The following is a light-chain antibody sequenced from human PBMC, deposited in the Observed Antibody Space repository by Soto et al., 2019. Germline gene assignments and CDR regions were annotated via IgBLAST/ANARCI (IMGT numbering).Light chain of an antibody. Sequence: EIVLIQSPCTLSLSPGVRATLSCRASQTLTSPYRAWYHQKPGQAPRVLIYGASKRATGIPDRFSGSGSGTDFSLTISRLEPEDFAVYYCHQYDNAPQTYGQGTKVDI. J-gene: IGKJ2*01. CDR2: GAS. V-gene: IGKV3-20*01. CDR3: HQYDNAPQT. CDR1: QTLTSPY.